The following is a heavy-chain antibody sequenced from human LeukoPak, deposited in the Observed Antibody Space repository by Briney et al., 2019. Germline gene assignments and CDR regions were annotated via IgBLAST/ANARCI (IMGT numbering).Heavy chain of an antibody. CDR2: INHSGST. V-gene: IGHV4-34*01. Sequence: SETLSLTCAVYGGSFSGYYWSWIRQPPGKGLEWIGEINHSGSTNYNPSLKSRVTISVDTSKNQFSLKLSSVTAADTAVYYCARVGFGEYPIDYWGQGTLVTVSS. J-gene: IGHJ4*02. CDR1: GGSFSGYY. D-gene: IGHD3-10*01. CDR3: ARVGFGEYPIDY.